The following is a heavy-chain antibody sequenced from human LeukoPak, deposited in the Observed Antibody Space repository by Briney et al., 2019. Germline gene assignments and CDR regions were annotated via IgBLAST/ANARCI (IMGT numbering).Heavy chain of an antibody. CDR1: GHTFTELS. CDR3: ATPPVLTVVGFDP. D-gene: IGHD2-2*01. Sequence: ASVKVSCKGSGHTFTELSIHWVRQAPGKGLEWMGGFDPEDGETIYAQRFQGRVTMTADTSTGTVYMELSSLRSEDTAVYYCATPPVLTVVGFDPWGQGTLVTVSS. J-gene: IGHJ5*02. CDR2: FDPEDGET. V-gene: IGHV1-24*01.